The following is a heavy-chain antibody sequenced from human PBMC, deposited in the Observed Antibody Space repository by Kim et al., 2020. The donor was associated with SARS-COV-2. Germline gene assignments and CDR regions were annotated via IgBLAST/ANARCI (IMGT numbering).Heavy chain of an antibody. V-gene: IGHV3-30*18. CDR2: ISYDGSNK. Sequence: GGSLRLSCAASGFTFSSYGMHWVRQAPGKGLEWVAVISYDGSNKYYADSVKGRFTISRDNSKNTLYLQMNSLRAEDTAVYYCAKDYYGSGSYYNVWDYYYYYYGMDVWGQGTTVTVSS. CDR1: GFTFSSYG. CDR3: AKDYYGSGSYYNVWDYYYYYYGMDV. D-gene: IGHD3-10*01. J-gene: IGHJ6*02.